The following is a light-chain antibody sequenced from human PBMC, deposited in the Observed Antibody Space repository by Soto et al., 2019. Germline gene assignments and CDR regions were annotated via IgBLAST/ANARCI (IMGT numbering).Light chain of an antibody. CDR1: QSISDT. V-gene: IGKV3-15*01. J-gene: IGKJ1*01. Sequence: EIVMTQSPATLSVSPGGRATLSCRASQSISDTLAWYKQKPGQAPRIIIHGASTRATGFPARFSGSGSGTEFTLTISSLQSEDFAVYYCQQYNNWPWTFGQGTKVDI. CDR3: QQYNNWPWT. CDR2: GAS.